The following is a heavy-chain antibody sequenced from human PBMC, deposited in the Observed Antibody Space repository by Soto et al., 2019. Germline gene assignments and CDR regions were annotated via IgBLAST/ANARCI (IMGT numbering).Heavy chain of an antibody. CDR1: GFTVSSNY. CDR2: IYSGGRT. J-gene: IGHJ6*03. CDR3: ARVSSSEPNYYYYYSMDV. D-gene: IGHD6-6*01. Sequence: GGSLRLSCAASGFTVSSNYMSWVRQAPGKGLEWVSVIYSGGRTYYADSVKGRFTISRHNSKNTLYLQMNSLRAEDTAVYYCARVSSSEPNYYYYYSMDVWAKGPRSPSP. V-gene: IGHV3-53*04.